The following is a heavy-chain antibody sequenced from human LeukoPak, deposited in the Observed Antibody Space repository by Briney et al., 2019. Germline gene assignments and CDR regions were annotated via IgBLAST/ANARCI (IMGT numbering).Heavy chain of an antibody. CDR2: IKPDASEK. V-gene: IGHV3-7*01. D-gene: IGHD6-25*01. CDR1: GFTFSTYW. Sequence: GGSLRLSCSASGFTFSTYWMNWVRQAPGKGLEWVANIKPDASEKSYVDSVKGRFTISRDNAENSLYLQMSSLRAEDTATYYCTTVSGTSGGASHFWGQGTLVTVSS. CDR3: TTVSGTSGGASHF. J-gene: IGHJ4*02.